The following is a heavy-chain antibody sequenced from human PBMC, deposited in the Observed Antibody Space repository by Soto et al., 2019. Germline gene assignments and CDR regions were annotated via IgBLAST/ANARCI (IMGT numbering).Heavy chain of an antibody. J-gene: IGHJ4*02. CDR1: GFTFSSYG. CDR2: IWYDGSNK. CDR3: ARDKTNGYNLKGVGY. V-gene: IGHV3-33*01. D-gene: IGHD1-1*01. Sequence: QVQLVESGGGVVQPGRSLRLSCAASGFTFSSYGMHWVRQAPGKGLEWVAVIWYDGSNKHYADSVKGRFTISRDNSKNTLYLQMNSLRAEDTAVYYCARDKTNGYNLKGVGYWGQGTLVTVSS.